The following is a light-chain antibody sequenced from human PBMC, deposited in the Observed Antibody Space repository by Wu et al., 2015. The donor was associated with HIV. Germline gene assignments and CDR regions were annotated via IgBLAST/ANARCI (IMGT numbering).Light chain of an antibody. J-gene: IGKJ1*01. CDR1: QSISTY. CDR2: GAS. Sequence: DIQMTQSPSSLSASVGDRVTLTCRASQSISTYLNWYQQKPGKAPKVLIYGASSLQSGVPARFSGSGSGTDFTLTISSLQPEDFATYYCQQSYSTPKTFGQGTKVDMK. CDR3: QQSYSTPKT. V-gene: IGKV1-39*01.